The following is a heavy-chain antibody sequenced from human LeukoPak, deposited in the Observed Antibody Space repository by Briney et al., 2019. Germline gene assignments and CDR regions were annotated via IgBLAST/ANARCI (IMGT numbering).Heavy chain of an antibody. CDR2: ISSSGSTI. D-gene: IGHD3-10*02. Sequence: GGSLRLSCAASGFTFSSYEMNWVRQARGRGLEGVSYISSSGSTIYYADSVKGRFTISRDNAKNSLYLQMNSLRAEDTAVYYCAELGITMIGGVWGKGTTVTISS. J-gene: IGHJ6*04. V-gene: IGHV3-48*03. CDR1: GFTFSSYE. CDR3: AELGITMIGGV.